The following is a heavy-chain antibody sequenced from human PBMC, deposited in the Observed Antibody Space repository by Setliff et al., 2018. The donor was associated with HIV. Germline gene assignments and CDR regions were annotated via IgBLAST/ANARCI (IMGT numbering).Heavy chain of an antibody. CDR1: GYKFTGHH. Sequence: GASVKVSCTASGYKFTGHHIQWMRQAPGQGLEWMGRINPNMGDTQYAQKFQGRIIMTRDTSINTVYMELSSLTSDDTALYYCARQDIPTGYYLFDYWGQGTQVTGSS. CDR2: INPNMGDT. D-gene: IGHD3-9*01. J-gene: IGHJ4*02. CDR3: ARQDIPTGYYLFDY. V-gene: IGHV1-2*06.